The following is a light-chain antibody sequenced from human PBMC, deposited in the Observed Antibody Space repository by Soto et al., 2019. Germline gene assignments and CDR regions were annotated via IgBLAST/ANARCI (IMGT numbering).Light chain of an antibody. Sequence: DIQMTQSPSSLSASVRDRVTITCRASQSISSYLNWYQQKPGKAPKLLIYAASSLQSGVPSRFSGSGSGTDFTLTISSLQPEDFATYYCQQSYSSPRTFGHGTKVDIK. CDR2: AAS. V-gene: IGKV1-39*01. CDR1: QSISSY. CDR3: QQSYSSPRT. J-gene: IGKJ1*01.